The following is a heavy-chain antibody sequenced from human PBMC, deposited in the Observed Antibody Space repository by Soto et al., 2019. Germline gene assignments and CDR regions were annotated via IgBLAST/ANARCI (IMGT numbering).Heavy chain of an antibody. CDR3: AREPIAVAGRYYDGMDV. CDR1: GYTFTSYY. J-gene: IGHJ6*02. D-gene: IGHD6-19*01. V-gene: IGHV1-46*01. Sequence: QVRLVQSGAEVKKPGASVKVSCKASGYTFTSYYIHWVRQAPGQGLEWMGVINPTGGSTTYPQKFQVRVTMTRDTSTSTVYMELSSLRSEDTAFSYCAREPIAVAGRYYDGMDVWGQGTTVTVSS. CDR2: INPTGGST.